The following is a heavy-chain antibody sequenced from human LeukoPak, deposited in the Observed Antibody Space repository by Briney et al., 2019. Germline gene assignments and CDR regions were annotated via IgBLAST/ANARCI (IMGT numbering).Heavy chain of an antibody. CDR1: GITLSNYG. Sequence: GGSLRLSCAVSGITLSNYGMSWVRQAPGKGLEWVAGISDSGGSTNYADSVKGRFTISRANPKNTLYLQMNSLRAEDTAEYFCAKRGVVIRVILVGFHKEAYYFDSWGQGALVTVSS. CDR3: AKRGVVIRVILVGFHKEAYYFDS. V-gene: IGHV3-23*01. J-gene: IGHJ4*02. CDR2: ISDSGGST. D-gene: IGHD3-22*01.